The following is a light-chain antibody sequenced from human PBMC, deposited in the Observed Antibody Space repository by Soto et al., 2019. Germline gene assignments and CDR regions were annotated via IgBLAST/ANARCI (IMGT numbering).Light chain of an antibody. Sequence: VLTQPPSVSGAPGQRVTISCTGSSSNIGAGYDVHWYQQLPGRAPKLLIYGNTNRPSGVPDRFSGSKSGTSASLAITGLQAEDEADYYCLSFDSSLSVVFGGGTKLTVL. CDR1: SSNIGAGYD. J-gene: IGLJ2*01. CDR3: LSFDSSLSVV. CDR2: GNT. V-gene: IGLV1-40*01.